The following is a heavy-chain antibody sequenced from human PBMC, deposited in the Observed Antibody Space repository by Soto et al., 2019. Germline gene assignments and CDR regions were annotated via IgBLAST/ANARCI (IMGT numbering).Heavy chain of an antibody. CDR2: ISAYNGNT. D-gene: IGHD3-9*01. J-gene: IGHJ4*02. CDR3: ARDPPHYDILTGYQRPDY. Sequence: QVQLVQSGAEVKKPGASVKVSCKASGYTFTSYGISWVRQAPGQGLEWMGWISAYNGNTNYAQKLQGRVTMTTDTSTSTAYMELRSLRSDDTAVDYCARDPPHYDILTGYQRPDYWGQGTLVTVSS. CDR1: GYTFTSYG. V-gene: IGHV1-18*01.